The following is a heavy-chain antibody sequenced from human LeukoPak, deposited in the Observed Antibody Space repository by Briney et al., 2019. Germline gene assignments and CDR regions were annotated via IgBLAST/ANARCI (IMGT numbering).Heavy chain of an antibody. D-gene: IGHD6-19*01. CDR3: AREGSSGPLDY. Sequence: SETLSLTCTVSGGSISSYYWSWIRQPPGKGLEWIGYIYCSGSANYNPSLKSRVTISVDTSKNQFSLKLSSVTAADTAVYYCAREGSSGPLDYWGQGTLVTVSS. V-gene: IGHV4-59*01. CDR1: GGSISSYY. CDR2: IYCSGSA. J-gene: IGHJ4*02.